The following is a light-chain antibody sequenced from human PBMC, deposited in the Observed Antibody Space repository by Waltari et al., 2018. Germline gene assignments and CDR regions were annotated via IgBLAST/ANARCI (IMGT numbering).Light chain of an antibody. Sequence: SYELTPPPSVSVPAGQTASLPCSGDKLGHKFVCWFQQRPGQSPVLVIYQDKKRPSGIPERFSGSNSGNTATLTISGTQPLDEADYYCQAWDSSSDSYVFGSGTKVTV. CDR2: QDK. CDR3: QAWDSSSDSYV. V-gene: IGLV3-1*01. CDR1: KLGHKF. J-gene: IGLJ1*01.